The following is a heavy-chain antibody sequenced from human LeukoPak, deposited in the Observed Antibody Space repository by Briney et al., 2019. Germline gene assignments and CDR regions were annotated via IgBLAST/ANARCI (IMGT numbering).Heavy chain of an antibody. J-gene: IGHJ4*02. V-gene: IGHV4-59*08. CDR1: GASIRSYY. CDR2: IYYSGST. CDR3: ARGSTVADDY. D-gene: IGHD4-23*01. Sequence: SETLSLTCTVSGASIRSYYWSWIRQPPGKGLEWIGYIYYSGSTNYNPSLKSRVTISVDTSKNQFSLKLTSVTAADTAVYYCARGSTVADDYWGQGILVTVSS.